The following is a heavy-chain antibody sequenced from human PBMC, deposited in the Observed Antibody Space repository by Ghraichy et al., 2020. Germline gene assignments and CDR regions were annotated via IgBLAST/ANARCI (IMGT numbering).Heavy chain of an antibody. CDR2: IKQDGSEK. V-gene: IGHV3-7*01. CDR3: ARVDSSSSSSGPFYYYGMDV. D-gene: IGHD6-6*01. CDR1: GFTFSSYW. Sequence: GGSLRLSCAASGFTFSSYWMSWVRQAPGKGLEWVANIKQDGSEKYYVDSVKGRFTISRDNAKNSLYLQMNSLRAEDTAVYYCARVDSSSSSSGPFYYYGMDVWGQGTTVTVSS. J-gene: IGHJ6*02.